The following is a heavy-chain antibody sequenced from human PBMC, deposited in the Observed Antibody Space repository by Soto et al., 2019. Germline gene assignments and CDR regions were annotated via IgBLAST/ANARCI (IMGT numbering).Heavy chain of an antibody. CDR1: GDSMTTVGYY. CDR3: TRGDY. Sequence: QVQLQESGPWLVKPSQTLSLTCTVSGDSMTTVGYYWTWIRQHPGQGLEWIGFISYSGSTYYSSSLKGRVAIAAETSKNQFSLKLNSVTAADTAVYYCTRGDYWGQGTLVTVSS. J-gene: IGHJ4*02. CDR2: ISYSGST. V-gene: IGHV4-31*03.